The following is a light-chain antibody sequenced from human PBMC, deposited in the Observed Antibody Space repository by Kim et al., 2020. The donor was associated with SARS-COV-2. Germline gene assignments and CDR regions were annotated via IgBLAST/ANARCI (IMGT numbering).Light chain of an antibody. CDR2: QDT. V-gene: IGLV3-1*01. J-gene: IGLJ1*01. CDR3: QAWDSSTYV. CDR1: KLGDKY. Sequence: SVSTGQTASITCSGDKLGDKYVWWYQQKPGQSPVVVIYQDTKRPSGIPERFSGSNAGNTATLTVSGTQAMDEADYYCQAWDSSTYVFGTGTKVTVL.